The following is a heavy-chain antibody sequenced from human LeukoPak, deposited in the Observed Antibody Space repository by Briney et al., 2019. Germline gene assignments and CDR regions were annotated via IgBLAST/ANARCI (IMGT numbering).Heavy chain of an antibody. V-gene: IGHV3-23*01. Sequence: PGVSLRLSCAASGFTFSSYAMSWVRQAPGKGLEWVSAISGSGGSTYYADSVKGRFTISRDNSKNTLYLQMNSLRAEDTAVYYCANAQYCSSTSCSPPGGYWGQGTLVTVSS. CDR1: GFTFSSYA. CDR2: ISGSGGST. J-gene: IGHJ4*02. CDR3: ANAQYCSSTSCSPPGGY. D-gene: IGHD2-2*01.